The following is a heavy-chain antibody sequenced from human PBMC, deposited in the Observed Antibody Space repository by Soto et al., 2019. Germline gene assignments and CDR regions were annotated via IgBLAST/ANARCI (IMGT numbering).Heavy chain of an antibody. Sequence: GGSLRLSCAASGFSFSSAWMTWIRQAPGKGLERVAIMNEDGSERYYVDSVKGRFTISRDNAKNALFLQMNSLRVEDTAVYFCARDRAYSRFDYWGQGSLVTVSS. CDR2: MNEDGSER. D-gene: IGHD4-4*01. V-gene: IGHV3-7*03. CDR1: GFSFSSAW. J-gene: IGHJ4*02. CDR3: ARDRAYSRFDY.